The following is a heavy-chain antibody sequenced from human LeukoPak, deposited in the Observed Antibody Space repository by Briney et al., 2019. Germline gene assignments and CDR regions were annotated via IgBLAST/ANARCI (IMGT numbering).Heavy chain of an antibody. CDR1: GGSISSSGYY. V-gene: IGHV4-39*02. J-gene: IGHJ3*01. D-gene: IGHD2-2*01. CDR2: IFYSGTT. CDR3: ARATSRGELDV. Sequence: SETLSLTCTVSGGSISSSGYYWGWIRQPPGKGLVWIGSIFYSGTTDYNPSLKSRVTMSVDTSKNHFSLKLSSVTAADTAVYYCARATSRGELDVWGQGTMVTVSS.